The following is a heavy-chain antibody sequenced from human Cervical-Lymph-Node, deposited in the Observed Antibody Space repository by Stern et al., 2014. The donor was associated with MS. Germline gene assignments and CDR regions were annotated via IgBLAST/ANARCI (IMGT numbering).Heavy chain of an antibody. CDR1: GFSFTTHY. D-gene: IGHD1-1*01. CDR3: TRVQRERRALDPFDP. CDR2: INPNTGTT. J-gene: IGHJ5*02. Sequence: QVQLVESGAEVKKPGASVNVSCEASGFSFTTHYMHWIRQAPGEGLEGVGMINPNTGTTSYARQFQGRVIITRDTSTSTIYMELTGLRSEDTALYFCTRVQRERRALDPFDPWGQGTLVTVSS. V-gene: IGHV1-46*03.